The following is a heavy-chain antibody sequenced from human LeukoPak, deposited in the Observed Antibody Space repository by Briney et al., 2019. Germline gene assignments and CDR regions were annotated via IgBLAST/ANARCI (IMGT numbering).Heavy chain of an antibody. Sequence: GGSLRLSCAASGFTLSSYEMNWVRQAPGKGLEWVSYSSSSGSSVYYADSVKGRFTISRDNAKNSLYLQMNSLRAEDTAVYYCARDSPGYLQWLVPDAFDIWGQGTMVTVSS. CDR1: GFTLSSYE. CDR3: ARDSPGYLQWLVPDAFDI. CDR2: SSSSGSSV. D-gene: IGHD6-19*01. V-gene: IGHV3-48*03. J-gene: IGHJ3*02.